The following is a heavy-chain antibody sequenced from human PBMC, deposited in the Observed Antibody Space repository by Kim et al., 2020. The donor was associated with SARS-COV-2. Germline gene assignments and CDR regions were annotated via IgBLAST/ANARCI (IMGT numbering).Heavy chain of an antibody. V-gene: IGHV5-51*01. Sequence: SFQGQVTISADKSISTAYLQWSSLKASDTAMYYCARHSYSSSPDDAFDIWGQGTMVTVSS. CDR3: ARHSYSSSPDDAFDI. D-gene: IGHD6-6*01. J-gene: IGHJ3*02.